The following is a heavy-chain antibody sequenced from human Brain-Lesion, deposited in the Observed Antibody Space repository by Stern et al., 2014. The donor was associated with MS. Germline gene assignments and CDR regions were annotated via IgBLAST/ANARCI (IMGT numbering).Heavy chain of an antibody. Sequence: VQLVESGAEVKKPGASVKASCKASGYTFTGYYMHWVRQAPGQGLEWMGWINPKSGVTNDAQKFQGWVTMTRDTSINTAYMELSRLRSDDTAVYYCATYYYDSTGYNDFWGQGTLVTVSS. J-gene: IGHJ4*02. V-gene: IGHV1-2*04. D-gene: IGHD3-22*01. CDR1: GYTFTGYY. CDR2: INPKSGVT. CDR3: ATYYYDSTGYNDF.